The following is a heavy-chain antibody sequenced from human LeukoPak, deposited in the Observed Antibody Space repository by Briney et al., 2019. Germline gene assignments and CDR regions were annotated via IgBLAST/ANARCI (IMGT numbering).Heavy chain of an antibody. CDR2: ISSSSSYI. CDR1: TFTFSSYS. V-gene: IGHV3-21*01. D-gene: IGHD2-15*01. J-gene: IGHJ4*02. Sequence: PGGSLRLSCAASTFTFSSYSMNWVRQAPGKGLEWVSSISSSSSYIYYADSVKGRFTISRDNAKNSLYLQMNSLRAEDTAVYYCARDAGLYCSGGSCSWGQGTLVTVSS. CDR3: ARDAGLYCSGGSCS.